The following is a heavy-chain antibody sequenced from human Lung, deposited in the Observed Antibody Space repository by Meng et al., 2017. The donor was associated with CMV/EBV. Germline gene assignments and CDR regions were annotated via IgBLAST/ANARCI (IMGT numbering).Heavy chain of an antibody. CDR3: ARRYCSGGSCYKQVDY. Sequence: SVXVSCKASGGTFSSYAISWVRQAPGQGLEWMGGIIPILGIANYAQKFQGRVTITADKSTSTAYMELSSLRSEDTAVYYCARRYCSGGSCYKQVDYWGQGTLVTVSS. J-gene: IGHJ4*02. CDR1: GGTFSSYA. CDR2: IIPILGIA. V-gene: IGHV1-69*10. D-gene: IGHD2-15*01.